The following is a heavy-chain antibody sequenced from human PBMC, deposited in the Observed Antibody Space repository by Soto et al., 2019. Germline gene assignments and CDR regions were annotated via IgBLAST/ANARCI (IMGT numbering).Heavy chain of an antibody. CDR1: GFTFSTYS. D-gene: IGHD1-7*01. CDR2: ITASGGTT. CDR3: AKCMQAYWNYDAHHI. Sequence: GGSLRLSCAASGFTFSTYSMTWVRQAPGKGLEWVAHITASGGTTYYADSVRGRFTISRDTSRNTLYLQMNSLRAEDTALYYCAKCMQAYWNYDAHHIWGQGTVVTVSS. J-gene: IGHJ3*02. V-gene: IGHV3-23*01.